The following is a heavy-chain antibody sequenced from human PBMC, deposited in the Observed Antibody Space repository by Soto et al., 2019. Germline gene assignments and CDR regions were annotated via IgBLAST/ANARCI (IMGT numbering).Heavy chain of an antibody. CDR1: GGSISSYY. CDR3: ARPGGSGWFYFDS. J-gene: IGHJ4*02. Sequence: SETLSLTCTVSGGSISSYYWSWIRQPPGKGLEWIGYVSYFGTTNYNPSLQSRLTISLDTSKTHFSLKLTSVTAADTAVYYCARPGGSGWFYFDSWGQGSQVTVSS. V-gene: IGHV4-59*08. D-gene: IGHD6-13*01. CDR2: VSYFGTT.